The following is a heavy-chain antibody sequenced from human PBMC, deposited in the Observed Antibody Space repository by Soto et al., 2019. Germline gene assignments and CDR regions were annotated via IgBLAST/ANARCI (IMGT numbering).Heavy chain of an antibody. CDR3: ARASYGDSPDWYFDL. CDR2: ISSNGGST. V-gene: IGHV3-64*01. CDR1: GFTFSIYA. Sequence: EVQVVESGGGLVQPGGSLRLSCAASGFTFSIYAMHWVRQAPGKGLEYVSAISSNGGSTYYANSVRGRFTISRDNSKNTLYLQMGSLRAEDMAVYYCARASYGDSPDWYFDLWGRGTLVTVSS. J-gene: IGHJ2*01. D-gene: IGHD4-17*01.